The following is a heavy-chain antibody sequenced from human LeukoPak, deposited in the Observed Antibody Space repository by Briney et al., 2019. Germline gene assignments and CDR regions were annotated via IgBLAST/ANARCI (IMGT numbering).Heavy chain of an antibody. J-gene: IGHJ5*02. D-gene: IGHD3-3*01. CDR2: ISSSSSYI. V-gene: IGHV3-21*01. Sequence: GGSLRLSCAASGFTFSSYSMNWARQAPGEGLEWVSSISSSSSYIYYADSVKGRFTISRDNAKNSLYLQMNSLRAEDTAVYYCARAGTIFGVVGNWFDPWGQGTLVTVSS. CDR1: GFTFSSYS. CDR3: ARAGTIFGVVGNWFDP.